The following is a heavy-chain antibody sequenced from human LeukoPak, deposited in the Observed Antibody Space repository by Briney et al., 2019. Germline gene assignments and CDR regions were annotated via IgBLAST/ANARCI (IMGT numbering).Heavy chain of an antibody. CDR2: IYSGGST. J-gene: IGHJ3*02. V-gene: IGHV3-66*01. D-gene: IGHD3-22*01. CDR3: ARDKGQDTSGYFAFDI. Sequence: GGSLRLSCAASGFNVNSNYMNWVRQAPGKGLEWVSVIYSGGSTYYADSVKGRFTISRDNSKNTLYLQVNSLRAEDTAVYYCARDKGQDTSGYFAFDIWGQGTMVTVSS. CDR1: GFNVNSNY.